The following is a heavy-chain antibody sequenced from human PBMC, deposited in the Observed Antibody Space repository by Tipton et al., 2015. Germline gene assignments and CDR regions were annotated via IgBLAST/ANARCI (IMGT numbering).Heavy chain of an antibody. D-gene: IGHD2-21*02. CDR2: IWYDESHK. Sequence: SLRLSCAASGFDFSIYGMHWVRQAPGKGLEWVAVIWYDESHKFYADSVEGRFTISRDNSKNTLYLQMNSLRAEDTAVYYCARESAYCGGDCYSGAGYWGQGTLVTVSP. CDR1: GFDFSIYG. J-gene: IGHJ4*02. CDR3: ARESAYCGGDCYSGAGY. V-gene: IGHV3-33*08.